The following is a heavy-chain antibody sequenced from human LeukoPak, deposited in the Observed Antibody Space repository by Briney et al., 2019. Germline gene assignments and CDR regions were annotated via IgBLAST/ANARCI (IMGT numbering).Heavy chain of an antibody. V-gene: IGHV4-39*07. J-gene: IGHJ3*02. CDR2: IYYSGST. CDR1: GGSISSSSYY. Sequence: PSETLSLTCTVSGGSISSSSYYWGWIRQPPGKGLEWIGSIYYSGSTYYNPSLKSRVTISVDTSKNQFSLKLSSVTAADTAVYYCARAHCSSTSCYRLHAFDIWGQGTMVTVSS. D-gene: IGHD2-2*01. CDR3: ARAHCSSTSCYRLHAFDI.